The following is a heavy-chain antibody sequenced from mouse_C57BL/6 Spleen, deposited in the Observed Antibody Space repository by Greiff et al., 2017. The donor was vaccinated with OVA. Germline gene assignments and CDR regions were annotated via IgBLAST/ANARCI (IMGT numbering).Heavy chain of an antibody. V-gene: IGHV1-74*01. CDR1: GYTFTSYW. CDR3: AILESSGYVDYAMDY. Sequence: QVQLKQPGAELVKPGASVKVSCKASGYTFTSYWMHWVKQRPGQGLEWIGRIHPSDSDTNYNQKFKGKATLTVDKSSSTAYMQLSSLTSEDSAVYYCAILESSGYVDYAMDYWGQGTSVTVSS. D-gene: IGHD3-2*02. J-gene: IGHJ4*01. CDR2: IHPSDSDT.